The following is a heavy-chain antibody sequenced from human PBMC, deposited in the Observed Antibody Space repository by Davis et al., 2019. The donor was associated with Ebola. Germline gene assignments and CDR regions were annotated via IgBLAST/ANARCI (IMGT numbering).Heavy chain of an antibody. D-gene: IGHD4-17*01. Sequence: SETLSLTCAVYGGSFSGYYWSWIRQPPGKGLEWIGEINHSGSTNYNPSLKSRVTISVDTSKNQFSLKLSSVTAADTAVYYCARPYGDYGRYYYGMDVWGQGTTVTVSS. J-gene: IGHJ6*02. V-gene: IGHV4-34*01. CDR2: INHSGST. CDR3: ARPYGDYGRYYYGMDV. CDR1: GGSFSGYY.